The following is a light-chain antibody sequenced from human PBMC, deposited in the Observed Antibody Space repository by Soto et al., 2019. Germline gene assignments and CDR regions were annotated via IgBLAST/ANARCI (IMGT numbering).Light chain of an antibody. CDR2: GAS. CDR3: QQRNIWPPVT. V-gene: IGKV3-15*01. CDR1: QSVSSN. J-gene: IGKJ5*01. Sequence: EIVMTQSPATLSVSPGERATLSCRASQSVSSNLAWYQQKPGQAPRLLIYGASTRATGIPARFSGSGSGTAFTLTISSLQSEDFAIYYCQQRNIWPPVTFGQGTRLEIK.